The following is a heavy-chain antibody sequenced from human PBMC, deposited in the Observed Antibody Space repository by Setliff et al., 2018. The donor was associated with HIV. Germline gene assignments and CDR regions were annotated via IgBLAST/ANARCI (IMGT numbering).Heavy chain of an antibody. V-gene: IGHV4-39*01. D-gene: IGHD4-4*01. CDR3: ARVSGPEGNYVAYNHYYMDV. CDR1: GVSISSSSYY. CDR2: IYYSGST. Sequence: PSETLSLTCTVSGVSISSSSYYWGWIRQPPGKGLEWIGSIYYSGSTYYNPSLKSRVTISVDTSKNQFSLKLSSVTAADTAVYYCARVSGPEGNYVAYNHYYMDVWGKGTTVTV. J-gene: IGHJ6*03.